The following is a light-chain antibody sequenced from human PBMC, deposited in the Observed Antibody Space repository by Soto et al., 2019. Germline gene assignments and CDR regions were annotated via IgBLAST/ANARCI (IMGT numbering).Light chain of an antibody. CDR3: QQYGSSPLT. V-gene: IGKV3-20*01. CDR1: QSVSSSY. CDR2: GAS. Sequence: EIVLTQSPGTLSLSPGERATLSCRASQSVSSSYLAWYRQKPGQAPRFLIYGASNRATGIPDRFSGSGSGTDFTLTISRLEPEDFAVYYCQQYGSSPLTFGGGTKVDIK. J-gene: IGKJ4*01.